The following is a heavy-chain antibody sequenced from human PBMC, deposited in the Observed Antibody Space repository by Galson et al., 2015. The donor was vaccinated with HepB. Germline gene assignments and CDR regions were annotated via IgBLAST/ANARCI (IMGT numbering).Heavy chain of an antibody. D-gene: IGHD4-17*01. CDR3: ARDGEDDYGDYNWFDP. CDR2: ISSSSSYI. CDR1: GFTFSSYS. J-gene: IGHJ5*02. V-gene: IGHV3-21*01. Sequence: SLRLSCAASGFTFSSYSMNWVRQAPGKGLEWVPSISSSSSYIYYADSVKGRFTISRDNAKNSLYLQMNSLRAEDTAVYYCARDGEDDYGDYNWFDPWGQGTLVTVSS.